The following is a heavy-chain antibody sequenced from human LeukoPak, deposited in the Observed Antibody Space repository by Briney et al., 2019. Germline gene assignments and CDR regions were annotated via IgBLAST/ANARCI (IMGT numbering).Heavy chain of an antibody. D-gene: IGHD2-2*01. V-gene: IGHV3-23*01. CDR1: GFTFNTCA. J-gene: IGHJ4*02. CDR2: ISGSGDST. Sequence: GGSLRLSCAASGFTFNTCAMTWVRQAPGKGLEWVSSISGSGDSTYYADSVKGRFTISRDNSKDTLYLQMNSLRGEDTAVYYCAKVGCSSTACYGVDYWGQGTLVTVSS. CDR3: AKVGCSSTACYGVDY.